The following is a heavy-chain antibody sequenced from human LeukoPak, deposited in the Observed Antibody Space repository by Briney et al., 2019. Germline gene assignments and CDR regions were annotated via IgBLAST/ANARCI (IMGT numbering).Heavy chain of an antibody. CDR2: ISSSGGTI. D-gene: IGHD2-8*01. V-gene: IGHV3-48*03. CDR1: GFTFSSYE. Sequence: GGSLRLSCSASGFTFSSYEMNWVRQAPGKGLEWVSYISSSGGTIYYADSVKGRFTISRDNAKNSLYLQMNSLRAEDTAVYYCAKDLRVGTREGFLGYGMDVWGQGTTVTVSS. CDR3: AKDLRVGTREGFLGYGMDV. J-gene: IGHJ6*02.